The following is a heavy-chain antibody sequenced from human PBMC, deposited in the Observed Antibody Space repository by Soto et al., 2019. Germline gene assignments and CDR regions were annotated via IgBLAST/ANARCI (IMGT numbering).Heavy chain of an antibody. Sequence: LSLTCTVSGGSISSSSYYWGWIRQPPGKGLEWIGSIYYSGSTYYNPSLKSRVTISVDTSENQFSLKLSSVTAADTAVYYCARRNYDFWSGNFDYWGQGTLVTVSS. CDR1: GGSISSSSYY. D-gene: IGHD3-3*01. CDR2: IYYSGST. CDR3: ARRNYDFWSGNFDY. J-gene: IGHJ4*02. V-gene: IGHV4-39*01.